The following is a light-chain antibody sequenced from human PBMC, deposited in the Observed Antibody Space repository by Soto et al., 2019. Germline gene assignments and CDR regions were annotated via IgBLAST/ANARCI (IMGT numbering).Light chain of an antibody. CDR1: QGINVW. CDR3: QQAHTLPFT. V-gene: IGKV1-12*02. Sequence: DIQMTQSPSSVSASVGGSVTITCRASQGINVWLAWYQQRPGKAPKLLIYGATGLQSGVPSRFRGGGSGRDFTLTISNLQPEDFATYYCQQAHTLPFTFGPGTRVDV. J-gene: IGKJ3*01. CDR2: GAT.